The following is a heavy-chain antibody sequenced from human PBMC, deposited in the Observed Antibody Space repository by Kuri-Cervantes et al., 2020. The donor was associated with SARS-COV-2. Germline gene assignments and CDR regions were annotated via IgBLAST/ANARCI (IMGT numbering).Heavy chain of an antibody. CDR2: ISAYNGNT. J-gene: IGHJ4*02. V-gene: IGHV1-18*04. CDR3: ARESGSSGWYGFDY. Sequence: ASVKGSCKASGYTFTSYGISWVRQAPGQGLEWMGWISAYNGNTNYAQKLQGRVTMTTDTSTSTAYMELRSLRSDDTAAYYCARESGSSGWYGFDYWGQGTLVTVSS. CDR1: GYTFTSYG. D-gene: IGHD6-19*01.